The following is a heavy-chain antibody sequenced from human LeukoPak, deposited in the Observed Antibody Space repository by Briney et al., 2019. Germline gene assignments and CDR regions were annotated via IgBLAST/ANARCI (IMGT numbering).Heavy chain of an antibody. CDR2: INTYSHDP. Sequence: ASVKVSCKASGYTFTSYGIIWVRQAPGLGLEWMGWINTYSHDPNYAKKFQGRVAMTTDTSTRTAYMELRSLTSDDTAMYYCARGDIDSSGYYLNWTDPWGQGTLVTVPS. V-gene: IGHV1-18*01. J-gene: IGHJ5*02. CDR3: ARGDIDSSGYYLNWTDP. D-gene: IGHD3-22*01. CDR1: GYTFTSYG.